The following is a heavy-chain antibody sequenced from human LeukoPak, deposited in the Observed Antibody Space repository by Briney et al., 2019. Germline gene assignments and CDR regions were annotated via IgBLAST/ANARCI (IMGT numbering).Heavy chain of an antibody. CDR1: AFTINGYW. CDR2: INSDGSST. CDR3: ARASSGYD. Sequence: GSLTLSCSASAFTINGYWWVRHRHAPGKGRVWVSGINSDGSSTSYADSVQGRFTISRDNAKNTLYLQMNSLRDEDTAVYYCARASSGYDWGQGTLVTVSS. D-gene: IGHD5-12*01. V-gene: IGHV3-74*01. J-gene: IGHJ4*02.